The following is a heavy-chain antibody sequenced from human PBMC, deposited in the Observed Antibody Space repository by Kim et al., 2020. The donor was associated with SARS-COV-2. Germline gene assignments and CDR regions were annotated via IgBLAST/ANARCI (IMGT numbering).Heavy chain of an antibody. Sequence: GGSLRLSCAASKFTFSDFWMSWVRQAPGKGLEWVANIKSDGSHEYYVDSVKGRFTISRDNAKNSLYLDMNSLRPEDTALYYCARAYDSVGGAFDIWGQGTMVTVSS. V-gene: IGHV3-7*03. CDR2: IKSDGSHE. CDR3: ARAYDSVGGAFDI. D-gene: IGHD3-3*01. J-gene: IGHJ3*02. CDR1: KFTFSDFW.